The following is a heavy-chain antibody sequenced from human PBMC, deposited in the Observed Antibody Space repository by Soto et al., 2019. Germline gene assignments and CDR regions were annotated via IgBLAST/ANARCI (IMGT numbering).Heavy chain of an antibody. D-gene: IGHD2-2*01. Sequence: QITLKESGPTLVKPTQTLTLTCTFSGFSLSTSGVGVGWIRQPPGKALEGLALIYWDDDKRYSPSLKSRLTITKDTSKNQVVLTMTNMDPVDTATYYCAHSYCSSTSCYYDYYYYMDVWGKGTTVTVSS. CDR1: GFSLSTSGVG. V-gene: IGHV2-5*02. CDR3: AHSYCSSTSCYYDYYYYMDV. CDR2: IYWDDDK. J-gene: IGHJ6*03.